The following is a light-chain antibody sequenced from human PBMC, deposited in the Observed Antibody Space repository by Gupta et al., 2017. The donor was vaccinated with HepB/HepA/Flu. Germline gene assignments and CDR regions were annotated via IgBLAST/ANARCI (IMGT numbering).Light chain of an antibody. V-gene: IGLV1-51*01. J-gene: IGLJ3*02. CDR1: RPNIGNNY. CDR3: GKWDTSRSAWG. Sequence: QYVLTQPPSVSAAPGQKVTISCPGSRPNIGNNYVSWYQQIPGTSPKLLIFDNTKRPSVIPDRFSGSNSGSSASLDITGLQTGDEADYYCGKWDTSRSAWGFGGWTQLTVL. CDR2: DNT.